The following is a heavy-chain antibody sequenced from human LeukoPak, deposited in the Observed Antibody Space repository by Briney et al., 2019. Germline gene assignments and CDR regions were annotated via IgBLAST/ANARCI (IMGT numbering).Heavy chain of an antibody. J-gene: IGHJ4*02. CDR1: GFTFSSYA. D-gene: IGHD1-14*01. Sequence: GRSLRLSCAASGFTFSSYAMHWVRQAPGKGLEWVAVISYEGSNKYYADSVKGRFTISRDNSKNTLYLQMDSLRAEDTAVYYCAREPGTDYRKYYFDYWGQGTLVTVSP. CDR3: AREPGTDYRKYYFDY. V-gene: IGHV3-30*14. CDR2: ISYEGSNK.